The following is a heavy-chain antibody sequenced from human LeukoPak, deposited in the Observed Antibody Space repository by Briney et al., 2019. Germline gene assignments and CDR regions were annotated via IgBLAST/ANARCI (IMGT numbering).Heavy chain of an antibody. D-gene: IGHD3-16*01. Sequence: ASVKVSCKASGYSFTGYYVHWVRQAPGQGLEWMGIINPSLGSTSYTQKFQGRVTMTRDTSTSTVYMELSSLRSEDTAVYYCARALFGAREIYYYYMDVWGKGTTVTVSS. CDR1: GYSFTGYY. V-gene: IGHV1-46*01. CDR3: ARALFGAREIYYYYMDV. CDR2: INPSLGST. J-gene: IGHJ6*03.